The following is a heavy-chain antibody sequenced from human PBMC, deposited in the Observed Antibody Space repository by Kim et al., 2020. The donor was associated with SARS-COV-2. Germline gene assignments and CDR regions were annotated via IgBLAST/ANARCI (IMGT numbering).Heavy chain of an antibody. CDR3: ARGGVASWRLFDY. Sequence: GGSLRLSCAVSGFSVSDKYMNWVRQAPGKGLEWVSVLYSSGDTFYAHSVKGRFTISRDNSKSTLYLQMNSLRPEDTAVYYCARGGVASWRLFDYWGQGTLVAVSS. J-gene: IGHJ4*02. CDR2: LYSSGDT. CDR1: GFSVSDKY. D-gene: IGHD3-16*01. V-gene: IGHV3-66*02.